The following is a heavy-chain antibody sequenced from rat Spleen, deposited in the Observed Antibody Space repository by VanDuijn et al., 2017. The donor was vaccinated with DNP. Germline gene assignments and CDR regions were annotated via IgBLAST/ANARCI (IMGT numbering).Heavy chain of an antibody. CDR3: ASLNYGSYGY. D-gene: IGHD1-3*01. CDR2: ISHDGSST. J-gene: IGHJ2*01. CDR1: GFIFSKYG. V-gene: IGHV5-7*01. Sequence: EVQLVESGGGLVQPGGSLKLSCEVSGFIFSKYGMAWVRHAPKKGLEWVASISHDGSSTSYRDSVKGRFTTSRDNAKSTLYLQMDSLRSEDTAMYFCASLNYGSYGYWGQGVMVTVSS.